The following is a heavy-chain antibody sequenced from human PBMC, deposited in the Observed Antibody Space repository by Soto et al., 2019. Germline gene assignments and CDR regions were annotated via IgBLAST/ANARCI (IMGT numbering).Heavy chain of an antibody. Sequence: QVQLQESGPGLVKPSGTLSLTCAVSGGSISSSNWWSWVRQPPGKGLEWIGEIYHSGTANYNQSLKSRVTISMDKSNNQISLDLSSVTAADSAVYFCARHIAVTGTRGFDYWGQGTLVTVSS. D-gene: IGHD6-19*01. V-gene: IGHV4-4*02. CDR1: GGSISSSNW. CDR3: ARHIAVTGTRGFDY. CDR2: IYHSGTA. J-gene: IGHJ4*02.